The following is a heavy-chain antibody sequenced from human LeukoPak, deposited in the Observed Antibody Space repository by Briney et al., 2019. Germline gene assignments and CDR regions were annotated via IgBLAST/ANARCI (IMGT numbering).Heavy chain of an antibody. D-gene: IGHD1-14*01. CDR1: GGSISSSSYY. V-gene: IGHV4-39*07. J-gene: IGHJ5*02. CDR2: INHSGST. Sequence: SETLSLTCTVSGGSISSSSYYWGWIRQPPGKGLEWIGEINHSGSTNYNPSLKSRVTISVDTSKNQFSLKLSSVTAADTAVYYCARRGTRWQQPEPYNWFDPWGQGTLVTVSS. CDR3: ARRGTRWQQPEPYNWFDP.